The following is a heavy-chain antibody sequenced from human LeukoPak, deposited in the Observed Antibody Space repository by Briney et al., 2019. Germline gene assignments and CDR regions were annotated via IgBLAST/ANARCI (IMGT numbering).Heavy chain of an antibody. CDR2: IYTSGST. CDR3: ARVLDYYGSGSLDY. V-gene: IGHV4-4*07. Sequence: SETLSLTCTVSGGSISSYYWSWIRQPAGKGLEWIGRIYTSGSTNYNPSLKSRVTISVDKSKNQFSLNLSSVTAADTAVYYCARVLDYYGSGSLDYWGQGTLVTVSS. CDR1: GGSISSYY. D-gene: IGHD3-10*01. J-gene: IGHJ4*02.